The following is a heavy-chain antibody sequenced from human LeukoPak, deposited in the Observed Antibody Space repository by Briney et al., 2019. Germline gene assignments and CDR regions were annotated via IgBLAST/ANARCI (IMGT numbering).Heavy chain of an antibody. CDR2: INPNSGAT. CDR3: ARHPYSGSYHFDY. D-gene: IGHD1-26*01. CDR1: GYTFTGYY. J-gene: IGHJ4*02. Sequence: ASVKVSCKASGYTFTGYYMHWVRQAPGKGLEWMGWINPNSGATNYAQKFQGRVTMTRDTSISTAYMELSRLTSDDTAVYYCARHPYSGSYHFDYWGQGTLVTVSS. V-gene: IGHV1-2*02.